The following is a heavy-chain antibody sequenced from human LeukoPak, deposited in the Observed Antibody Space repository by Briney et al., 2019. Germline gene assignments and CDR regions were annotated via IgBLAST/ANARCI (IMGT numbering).Heavy chain of an antibody. CDR2: IYYSGST. D-gene: IGHD3-3*01. Sequence: PSETLSLTCTVSGGSISSYYWSWIRQPPGKGLEWIGYIYYSGSTNYNPSLKSRVTISVDTSKNQFSLKLSSVTAADTAVYYCATQSIDFWSGYSPYYFDYWGQGTLVTVSS. V-gene: IGHV4-59*01. CDR3: ATQSIDFWSGYSPYYFDY. J-gene: IGHJ4*02. CDR1: GGSISSYY.